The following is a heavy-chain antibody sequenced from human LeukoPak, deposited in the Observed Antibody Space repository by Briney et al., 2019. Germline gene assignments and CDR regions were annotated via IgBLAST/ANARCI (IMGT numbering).Heavy chain of an antibody. CDR2: IDTSGST. V-gene: IGHV4-61*02. CDR1: GGSISSGSYY. CDR3: ARSTTVDAFDI. J-gene: IGHJ3*02. D-gene: IGHD4-17*01. Sequence: SQTLSLTCTVSGGSISSGSYYWSWIRQPAGKGLEGIGRIDTSGSTNYNPSLKSRVTISVDTSKNQFSLKLSSVTAADTAVYYCARSTTVDAFDIWGQGTMVTVSS.